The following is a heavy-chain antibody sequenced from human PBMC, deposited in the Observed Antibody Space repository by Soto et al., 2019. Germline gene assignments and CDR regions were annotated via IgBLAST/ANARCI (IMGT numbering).Heavy chain of an antibody. CDR3: ARYLLWELPGDAFDI. CDR2: IWYDGSNK. J-gene: IGHJ3*02. Sequence: QVQLVESGGGVVQPGRSLRLSCAASGFTFSSYGMHWVRQAPGKGLEWVAVIWYDGSNKYYADSVKGRFTISRDNSKNTLYLQMNSLRAEDTAVYYCARYLLWELPGDAFDIWGQGTMVTVSS. CDR1: GFTFSSYG. D-gene: IGHD1-26*01. V-gene: IGHV3-33*01.